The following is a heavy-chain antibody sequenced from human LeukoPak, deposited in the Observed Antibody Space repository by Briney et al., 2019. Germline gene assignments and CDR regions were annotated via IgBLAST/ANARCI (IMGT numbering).Heavy chain of an antibody. V-gene: IGHV3-21*01. CDR2: ISSSGTYI. Sequence: GGSLRLSCAASVFTFSSYSMNWVRQAPGKGLEWVSSISSSGTYIYYADSVKGRFTISRDNAKSSLYLQMNSLRAEDTAVYYCANSREYSYGFDYWGQGTLVTVSS. J-gene: IGHJ4*02. D-gene: IGHD5-18*01. CDR3: ANSREYSYGFDY. CDR1: VFTFSSYS.